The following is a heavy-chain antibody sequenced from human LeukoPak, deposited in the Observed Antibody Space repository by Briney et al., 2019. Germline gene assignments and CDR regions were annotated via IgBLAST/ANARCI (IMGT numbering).Heavy chain of an antibody. Sequence: PSETLSLTCTVSGGSISSYYWSWIRQPAVKGLEWIGRIYTSGSTNYNPSLKSRVTMSVDTSKNQFSLKLSSVTAADTAVYYCARDGDTAMVPNTSYYYGMDVWGQGTTVTVSS. D-gene: IGHD5-18*01. J-gene: IGHJ6*02. V-gene: IGHV4-4*07. CDR3: ARDGDTAMVPNTSYYYGMDV. CDR2: IYTSGST. CDR1: GGSISSYY.